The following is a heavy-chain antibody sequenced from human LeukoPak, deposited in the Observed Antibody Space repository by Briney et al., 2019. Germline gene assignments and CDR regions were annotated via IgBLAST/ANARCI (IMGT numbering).Heavy chain of an antibody. Sequence: ASVKVSCKASGYTFTSYYLHWVRQAPGQGLEWMGIINPSGGSTSYAQKFQGRVTMTRDMSTSTVYMELSSLRSEDTAVYYCARGGREVLYYYYYMDVWGKGTTVTVSS. D-gene: IGHD3-10*01. J-gene: IGHJ6*03. CDR2: INPSGGST. V-gene: IGHV1-46*01. CDR3: ARGGREVLYYYYYMDV. CDR1: GYTFTSYY.